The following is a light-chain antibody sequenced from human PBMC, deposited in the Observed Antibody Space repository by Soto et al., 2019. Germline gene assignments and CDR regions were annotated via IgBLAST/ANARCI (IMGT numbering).Light chain of an antibody. J-gene: IGKJ1*01. CDR1: QSISSW. CDR3: QHYSSYSRT. CDR2: KAS. Sequence: DIQMTQSPSTLSASVGDRVTITCRASQSISSWLAWYQQKPGKAPKLLIYKASNSESGVPSRFSGIGYGTEFTLSINSMQHDDFATYYCQHYSSYSRTFGQETKVEIK. V-gene: IGKV1-5*03.